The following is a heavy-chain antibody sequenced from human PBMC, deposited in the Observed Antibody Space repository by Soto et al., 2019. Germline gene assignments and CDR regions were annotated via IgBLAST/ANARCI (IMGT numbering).Heavy chain of an antibody. V-gene: IGHV3-15*01. J-gene: IGHJ4*02. Sequence: GGSPRLCCAACGFSVCDAWMSGVRQDPGKGLEWVGRIKSRTDGGATDFAAPVKGRFTISRDDSKSTLSLQMNSLKIEDTGVNYCTTDRIGATGPQFDHWGQGTLVTVSS. CDR1: GFSVCDAW. CDR3: TTDRIGATGPQFDH. CDR2: IKSRTDGGAT. D-gene: IGHD1-1*01.